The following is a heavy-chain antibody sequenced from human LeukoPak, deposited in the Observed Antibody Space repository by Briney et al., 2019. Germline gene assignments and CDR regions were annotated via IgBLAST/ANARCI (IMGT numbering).Heavy chain of an antibody. D-gene: IGHD2-2*02. CDR2: INHSGST. V-gene: IGHV4-34*01. CDR3: ARAGYCSSTSCYTNFDY. CDR1: GGSFSGYY. Sequence: SETQSLTCAVYGGSFSGYYWSWIRQPPGKGLEWIGEINHSGSTNYNPSLKSRVTISVDTSKNQFSLKLSSVTAADTAVYYCARAGYCSSTSCYTNFDYWGQGTLVTVSS. J-gene: IGHJ4*02.